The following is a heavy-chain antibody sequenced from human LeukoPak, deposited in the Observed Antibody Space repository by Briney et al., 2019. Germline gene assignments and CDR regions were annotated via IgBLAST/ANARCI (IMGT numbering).Heavy chain of an antibody. Sequence: VGSLRLSCAASGFTFSSYAMHWVRQAPGKGLEWVAVISYDGSNKYYADSVKGRFTISRDNSKNTLYLQMNSLRAEDTAVFYCARDLAVAGTVFDYWGQGTLVTVSS. CDR1: GFTFSSYA. J-gene: IGHJ4*02. V-gene: IGHV3-30-3*01. D-gene: IGHD6-19*01. CDR3: ARDLAVAGTVFDY. CDR2: ISYDGSNK.